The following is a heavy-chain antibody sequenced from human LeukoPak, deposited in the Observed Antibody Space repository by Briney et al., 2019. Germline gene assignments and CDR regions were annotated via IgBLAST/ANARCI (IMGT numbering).Heavy chain of an antibody. CDR3: GRPAPGGGGSFMDV. CDR1: VYIFTVQY. CDR2: MNPKTGGT. J-gene: IGHJ6*03. Sequence: ASVTVSFKASVYIFTVQYMHWVRQAPGQGPEWMGWMNPKTGGTTYARKFRGRVTMTRDTSLTTAYMELTRLTSADTAVYYCGRPAPGGGGSFMDVWGKGTTVSVSS. D-gene: IGHD3-16*01. V-gene: IGHV1-2*02.